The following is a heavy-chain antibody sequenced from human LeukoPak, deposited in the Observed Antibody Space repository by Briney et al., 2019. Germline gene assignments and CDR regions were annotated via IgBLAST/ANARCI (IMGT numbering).Heavy chain of an antibody. J-gene: IGHJ6*02. CDR2: ISGNGVTT. Sequence: GGALRLTCAASGFSFSGDYIHWVRQAPGKGLEYVSAISGNGVTTHYTNSVKGRFTISRDNSKNTVYLQMGRLSTEDTAVYYCARDTNREQDIWGQGTTVTVSS. D-gene: IGHD3-3*01. V-gene: IGHV3-64*01. CDR1: GFSFSGDY. CDR3: ARDTNREQDI.